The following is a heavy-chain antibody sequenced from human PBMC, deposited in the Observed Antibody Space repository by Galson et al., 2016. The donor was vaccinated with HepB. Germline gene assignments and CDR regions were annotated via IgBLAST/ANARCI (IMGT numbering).Heavy chain of an antibody. CDR3: ARGRHDYVWGSYRHIDY. Sequence: SLRLSCAASGFTFSSYSMNWVRQAPGKGLEWVSSISSGSSYIYYADSVKGRFTISRDNAKNSLYLQMNSLRAEDTAVYYCARGRHDYVWGSYRHIDYWGQGTLVTVSS. J-gene: IGHJ4*02. CDR2: ISSGSSYI. CDR1: GFTFSSYS. V-gene: IGHV3-21*01. D-gene: IGHD3-16*02.